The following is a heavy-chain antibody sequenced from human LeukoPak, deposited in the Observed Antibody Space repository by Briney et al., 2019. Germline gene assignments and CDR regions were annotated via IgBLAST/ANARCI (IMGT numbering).Heavy chain of an antibody. V-gene: IGHV1-69*13. CDR3: ARGYGYGPGDYYYMDV. Sequence: ASVKVSCKASGGTFSSYAISWVRQAPGQGLEWMGGIIPIFGTANYAQKFQGRVTITADESTSTAYMELSSLRSEDTAVYYCARGYGYGPGDYYYMDVWGKGTTVTVSS. CDR2: IIPIFGTA. D-gene: IGHD5-18*01. J-gene: IGHJ6*03. CDR1: GGTFSSYA.